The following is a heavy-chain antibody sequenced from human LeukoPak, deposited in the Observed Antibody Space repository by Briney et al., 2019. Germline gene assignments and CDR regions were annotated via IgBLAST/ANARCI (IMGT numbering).Heavy chain of an antibody. J-gene: IGHJ5*02. Sequence: GASVKVSCKASGYTFTSYGISWVRQAPGQGLEWMGWISAYNGNTNYAQKLQGRVTMTTDTSTSTAYMELRSLGSDDTAVYYCARDASQFWSGYYSNWFDPWGQGTLVTVSS. D-gene: IGHD3-3*02. CDR1: GYTFTSYG. CDR3: ARDASQFWSGYYSNWFDP. V-gene: IGHV1-18*01. CDR2: ISAYNGNT.